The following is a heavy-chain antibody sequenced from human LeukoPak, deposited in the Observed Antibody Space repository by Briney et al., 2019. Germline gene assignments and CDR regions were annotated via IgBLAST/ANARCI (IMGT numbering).Heavy chain of an antibody. CDR2: IYYSGST. CDR3: AREPLSYCSGGSCAEGNY. D-gene: IGHD2-15*01. CDR1: GGSISSGGYY. V-gene: IGHV4-31*03. Sequence: PSETLSLTCTVSGGSISSGGYYWSWIRQHPGKGLEWIGYIYYSGSTYYNPSLKSRVTISVDTSKNQFSLKLSSVTAADTAVYYCAREPLSYCSGGSCAEGNYWGQGTLVTVSS. J-gene: IGHJ4*02.